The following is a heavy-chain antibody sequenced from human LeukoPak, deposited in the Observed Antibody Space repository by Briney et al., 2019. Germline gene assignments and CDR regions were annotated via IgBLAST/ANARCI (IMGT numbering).Heavy chain of an antibody. Sequence: GGSLRLSCAASEFTFSSYGMHWVRQAPGKGLEWVAVIWYDGSNKYYADSVKGRFTISRDTSKNTVYLQMNSLRVEDTAVYYCARDQRPGWGEYFQHWGQGTLVTVSS. D-gene: IGHD3-16*01. CDR3: ARDQRPGWGEYFQH. V-gene: IGHV3-33*01. CDR1: EFTFSSYG. CDR2: IWYDGSNK. J-gene: IGHJ1*01.